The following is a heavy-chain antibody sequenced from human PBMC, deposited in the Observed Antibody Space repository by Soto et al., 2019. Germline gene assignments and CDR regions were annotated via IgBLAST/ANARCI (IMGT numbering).Heavy chain of an antibody. J-gene: IGHJ4*02. V-gene: IGHV1-3*01. CDR2: INAGNGNT. CDR1: GYTFTSYA. CDR3: ARGNAPGDLEWLLSHPS. Sequence: GASVKVSCKASGYTFTSYAMHWVRQAPGQRLEWMGWINAGNGNTKYSQKFQGRVTITRDTSASTAYMELSSLRSEDTAVYYCARGNAPGDLEWLLSHPSWGQGTLVTVSS. D-gene: IGHD3-3*01.